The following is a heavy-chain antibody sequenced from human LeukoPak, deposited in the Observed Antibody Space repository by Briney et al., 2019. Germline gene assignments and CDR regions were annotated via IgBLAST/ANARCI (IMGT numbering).Heavy chain of an antibody. V-gene: IGHV3-23*01. Sequence: GGSLRLSCAASGFIFTNYGMSWVRQAPGKRLEWVSGISTSGGRTYYADSVKGRFTISRDNSKNTLYLQMNSLRAEDTAIYYCAKDRDGGSTTTAKGFDYWAQGTLVTVSS. CDR2: ISTSGGRT. CDR1: GFIFTNYG. D-gene: IGHD2/OR15-2a*01. J-gene: IGHJ4*02. CDR3: AKDRDGGSTTTAKGFDY.